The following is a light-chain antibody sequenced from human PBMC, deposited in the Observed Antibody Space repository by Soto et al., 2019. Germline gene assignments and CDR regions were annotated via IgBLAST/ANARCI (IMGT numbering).Light chain of an antibody. CDR3: CSYAGSFTFDV. V-gene: IGLV2-23*03. CDR1: SRDVGNYNL. Sequence: QSARTQPASVSGSPGQSITISCTETSRDVGNYNLVSWYQQFQGKSPKLIIYEGSRRPSGVSNRFYGSKSGNPASLTISGLQADDEADYYCCSYAGSFTFDVFGGGTKLTV. J-gene: IGLJ2*01. CDR2: EGS.